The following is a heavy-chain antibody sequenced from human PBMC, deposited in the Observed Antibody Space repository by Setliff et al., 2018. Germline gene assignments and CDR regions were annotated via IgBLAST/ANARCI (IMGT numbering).Heavy chain of an antibody. Sequence: PSETLSLTCTVSGGSISSSSYYWGWIRQPPGKGLEWIGSIYYSGSTYYNPSLKSRVTISVDTSKNQFSLKLSSVTAADRAIYFCARYSSPYYYMDVWGTGIAVTVSS. CDR2: IYYSGST. D-gene: IGHD5-18*01. J-gene: IGHJ6*03. V-gene: IGHV4-39*07. CDR3: ARYSSPYYYMDV. CDR1: GGSISSSSYY.